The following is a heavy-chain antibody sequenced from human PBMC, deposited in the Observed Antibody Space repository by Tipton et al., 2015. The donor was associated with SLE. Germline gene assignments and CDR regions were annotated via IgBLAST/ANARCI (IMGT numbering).Heavy chain of an antibody. J-gene: IGHJ3*02. CDR3: AEESLSGVCDI. D-gene: IGHD7-27*01. CDR1: GFTFSSYS. Sequence: GSLRLSCAASGFTFSSYSMNWVRQAPGKGLEWVSSISSSSSYIYYADSVKGRFTISRDNARNSLYLQMNSLRAEDTCLYYCAEESLSGVCDIGGKGTMVPVS. CDR2: ISSSSSYI. V-gene: IGHV3-21*03.